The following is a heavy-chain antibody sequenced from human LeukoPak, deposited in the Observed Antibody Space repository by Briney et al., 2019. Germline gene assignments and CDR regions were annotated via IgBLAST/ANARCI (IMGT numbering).Heavy chain of an antibody. V-gene: IGHV3-23*01. CDR2: ISGSGGGT. Sequence: PGGSLRLSCAASGFTFSSYAMSWVRQAPGKWLEWVSGISGSGGGTYYADSVKGRFTISRDNSKNTLYLQMNSLRAEDTAVYYCAKDRTFDWSPNDYWGQGTLVTVSS. J-gene: IGHJ4*02. D-gene: IGHD3-9*01. CDR1: GFTFSSYA. CDR3: AKDRTFDWSPNDY.